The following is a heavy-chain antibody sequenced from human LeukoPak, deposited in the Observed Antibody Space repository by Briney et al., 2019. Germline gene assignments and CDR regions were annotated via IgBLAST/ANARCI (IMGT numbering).Heavy chain of an antibody. V-gene: IGHV3-48*02. CDR2: ISGGSSTI. J-gene: IGHJ4*02. CDR1: GFTFSSYW. CDR3: ARDYGYSSSFDY. D-gene: IGHD6-13*01. Sequence: GGSLRLSCAASGFTFSSYWMHWFGKAPGKGLEWVSSISGGSSTIHYADSVKGRFTNSRDNAKNSLYLQMNSLRDEDTALYYCARDYGYSSSFDYWGEGTLVTVSS.